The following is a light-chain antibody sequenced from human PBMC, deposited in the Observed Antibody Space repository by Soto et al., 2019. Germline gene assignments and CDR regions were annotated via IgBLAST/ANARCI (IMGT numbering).Light chain of an antibody. CDR1: QSVGSSF. Sequence: EIVLTQSPGTLSLSPGERATLSCWATQSVGSSFLAWYQQKPGQAPRLLIYGASVRATGIPDRFSGSGSGTDFTLTISRLESEDSAVYYCQQYGTLPQTFGQGTTVEIK. J-gene: IGKJ1*01. CDR3: QQYGTLPQT. V-gene: IGKV3-20*01. CDR2: GAS.